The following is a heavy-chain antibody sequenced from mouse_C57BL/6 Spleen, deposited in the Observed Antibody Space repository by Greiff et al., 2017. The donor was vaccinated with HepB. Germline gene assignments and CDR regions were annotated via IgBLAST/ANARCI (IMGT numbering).Heavy chain of an antibody. CDR1: GFNIKDYY. D-gene: IGHD1-1*01. J-gene: IGHJ2*01. Sequence: VQLQQSGAELVRPGASVKLSCTASGFNIKDYYMHWVKQRPEQGLEWIGRIDPEDGDTEYAPKFQGKATMTADTSSITAYLQLSSLTSEDTAVYYCTTYYYGSSYPYWGQGTTLTVSS. V-gene: IGHV14-1*01. CDR2: IDPEDGDT. CDR3: TTYYYGSSYPY.